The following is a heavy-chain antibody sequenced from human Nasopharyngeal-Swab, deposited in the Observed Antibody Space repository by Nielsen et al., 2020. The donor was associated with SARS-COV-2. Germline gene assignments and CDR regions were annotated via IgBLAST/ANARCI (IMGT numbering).Heavy chain of an antibody. V-gene: IGHV1-24*01. CDR1: GYTLTELS. Sequence: ASVKVSCKVSGYTLTELSMHWVRQAPGKGLEWMGGFDPEDGETIYAQKFQGRVTMTEDTSTDTAYMELSSLRSEDTAVYYCATVPIEMATINAFDIWGQGTMVTVSS. CDR3: ATVPIEMATINAFDI. D-gene: IGHD5-24*01. CDR2: FDPEDGET. J-gene: IGHJ3*02.